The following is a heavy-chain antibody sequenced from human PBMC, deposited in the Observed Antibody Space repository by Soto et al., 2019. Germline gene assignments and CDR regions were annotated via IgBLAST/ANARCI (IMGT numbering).Heavy chain of an antibody. J-gene: IGHJ4*02. V-gene: IGHV4-61*01. Sequence: QVQLQESGPGLVNPSETRSLTCTVSGVSVSSGSFYWSWIRQPPGKGLEWIGVISYSVTTNFNPSLKSRVTISVATSRSQISLMVSSLTAADTALYYCARGATVTQYDYWGQGTLVTVSS. D-gene: IGHD4-17*01. CDR2: ISYSVTT. CDR1: GVSVSSGSFY. CDR3: ARGATVTQYDY.